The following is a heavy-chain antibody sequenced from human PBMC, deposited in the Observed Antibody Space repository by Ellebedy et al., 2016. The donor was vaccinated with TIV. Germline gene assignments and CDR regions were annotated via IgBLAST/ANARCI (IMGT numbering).Heavy chain of an antibody. V-gene: IGHV3-21*01. CDR3: AAGSKEYWIDP. Sequence: PGGSLRLSCAASGFSFSSYIMNWVRQAPGEAPAWVSSISSDSSDLSYADSGKGRFTISRDNAKNLLYLQMNSLGVEDTAVYYCAAGSKEYWIDPWGQGTLVTVSS. CDR2: ISSDSSDL. CDR1: GFSFSSYI. J-gene: IGHJ5*02. D-gene: IGHD3-10*01.